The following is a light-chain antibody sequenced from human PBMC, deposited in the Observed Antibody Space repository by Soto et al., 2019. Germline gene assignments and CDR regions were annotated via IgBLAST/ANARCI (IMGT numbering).Light chain of an antibody. CDR3: QYYGSSGT. J-gene: IGKJ1*01. Sequence: EIVLTQSPGTLSLSPGERATLSCRASQSVSSSYLAWYQKNPREAPRLLIYGATNRTTGIPDRFSSRGAAADFPITSSRVEQEDGAEYCCQYYGSSGTFGQGTKVDIK. V-gene: IGKV3-20*01. CDR2: GAT. CDR1: QSVSSSY.